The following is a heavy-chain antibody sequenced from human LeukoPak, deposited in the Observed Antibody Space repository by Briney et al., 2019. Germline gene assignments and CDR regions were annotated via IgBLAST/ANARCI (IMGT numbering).Heavy chain of an antibody. Sequence: PGGSLRLSCAASGFTFSSYAMSWVRQAPGKGLEWVSAISGSGGSTYYADSVKGRFTISRDNSKNTLYLQMNSLRAEDTAVYYCAKDRFLEWLFNNWFDPWGQGTLVTVSS. CDR1: GFTFSSYA. CDR3: AKDRFLEWLFNNWFDP. J-gene: IGHJ5*02. V-gene: IGHV3-23*01. CDR2: ISGSGGST. D-gene: IGHD3-3*01.